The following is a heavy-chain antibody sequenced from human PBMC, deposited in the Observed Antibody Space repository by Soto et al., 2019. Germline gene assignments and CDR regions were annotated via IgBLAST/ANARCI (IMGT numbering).Heavy chain of an antibody. CDR3: GRGLGGGWYYFDY. CDR1: GYTFTSYG. D-gene: IGHD6-19*01. J-gene: IGHJ4*02. CDR2: ITVNSGNT. V-gene: IGHV1-18*01. Sequence: QVQLVQSGVEVKKPGASVKVSCKASGYTFTSYGIGWVRQAPGQGLEWMGWITVNSGNTNYPQKLQGRVTMTTDTCTSTAYMELRSLTSDDTAVYYCGRGLGGGWYYFDYWGQGTLVTVSS.